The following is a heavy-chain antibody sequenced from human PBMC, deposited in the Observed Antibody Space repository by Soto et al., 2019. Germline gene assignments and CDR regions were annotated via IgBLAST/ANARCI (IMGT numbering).Heavy chain of an antibody. CDR3: TRDRVDSSGYYPDAFDI. V-gene: IGHV3-49*03. J-gene: IGHJ3*02. Sequence: PGGSLRLSCTASGFTFGDYAMSWFRQAPGKGLEWVGFIRSKAYGGTTEYAASVKGRFTISRDDSKSIAYLQMNSLKSEDTAVYYCTRDRVDSSGYYPDAFDIWGQGTMVTVSS. D-gene: IGHD3-22*01. CDR2: IRSKAYGGTT. CDR1: GFTFGDYA.